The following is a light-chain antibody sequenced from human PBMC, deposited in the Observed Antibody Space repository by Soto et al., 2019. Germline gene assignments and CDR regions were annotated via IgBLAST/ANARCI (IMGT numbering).Light chain of an antibody. Sequence: DIQMTQSPSSVSASVGDRVTITCRASQGINSWLAWYQQKPGKAPKLLIYSTSNLQRGVPSRFSGSGSETDFTLTITSLQPEDFATYFCQQSESLPLTFGGGTKVEIK. CDR3: QQSESLPLT. CDR2: STS. V-gene: IGKV1D-12*01. J-gene: IGKJ4*01. CDR1: QGINSW.